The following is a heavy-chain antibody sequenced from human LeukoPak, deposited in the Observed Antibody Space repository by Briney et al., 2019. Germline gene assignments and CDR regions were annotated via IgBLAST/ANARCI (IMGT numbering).Heavy chain of an antibody. J-gene: IGHJ5*02. CDR3: ARSDNMERTRTLWFGESFNWFDP. CDR2: INPSGGST. D-gene: IGHD3-10*01. V-gene: IGHV1-46*01. Sequence: ASVRVSCKASGYTFTSYYMHWVRQAPGQGLEWMGIINPSGGSTSYAQKFQGRVTMTRDTSTSTVYMELSSLRSEDTAVYYCARSDNMERTRTLWFGESFNWFDPWGQGTLVTVSS. CDR1: GYTFTSYY.